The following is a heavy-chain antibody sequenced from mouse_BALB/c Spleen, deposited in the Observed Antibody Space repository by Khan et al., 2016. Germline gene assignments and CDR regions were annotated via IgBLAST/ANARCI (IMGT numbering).Heavy chain of an antibody. V-gene: IGHV2-3*01. Sequence: QVQLQQSGPGLVAPSQSLSITCTVSGFSLSNYGVSWIRQPPGKGLEWLGVIWGDGSTNYHSALTSRLSISKDNSKSQVFLKLNSLQTEDTATYYCAKSPSWGNYVMDYWGQGTSVTVSS. D-gene: IGHD4-1*01. CDR2: IWGDGST. J-gene: IGHJ4*01. CDR3: AKSPSWGNYVMDY. CDR1: GFSLSNYG.